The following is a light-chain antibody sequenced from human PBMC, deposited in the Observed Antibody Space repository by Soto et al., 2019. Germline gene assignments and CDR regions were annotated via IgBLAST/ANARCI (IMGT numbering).Light chain of an antibody. CDR2: DAF. CDR3: QLFGSSRP. J-gene: IGKJ1*01. V-gene: IGKV3-20*01. Sequence: EFVLTQSPGTLSLSPGARATLSCRASQTVRNNYLAWYQQKPGQAPRLLIYDAFSRATGIPDRFSGSGSGTDFTLTISRLEPEDFAVYYCQLFGSSRPFGQGTKVDIK. CDR1: QTVRNNY.